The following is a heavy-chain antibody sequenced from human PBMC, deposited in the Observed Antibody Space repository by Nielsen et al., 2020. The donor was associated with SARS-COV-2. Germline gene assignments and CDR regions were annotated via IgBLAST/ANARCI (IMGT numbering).Heavy chain of an antibody. D-gene: IGHD6-19*01. V-gene: IGHV3-49*03. CDR3: TRDRSGSGWYWFDP. Sequence: GGSLRLSCTASGFTFGDYAMSWFRQAPGEGLEWVGFIRSKAYGGTTEYAASVKGRFTISRDDSKSIAYLQMNSLKTEGTAVYYCTRDRSGSGWYWFDPWGQGTLVTVSS. CDR2: IRSKAYGGTT. CDR1: GFTFGDYA. J-gene: IGHJ5*02.